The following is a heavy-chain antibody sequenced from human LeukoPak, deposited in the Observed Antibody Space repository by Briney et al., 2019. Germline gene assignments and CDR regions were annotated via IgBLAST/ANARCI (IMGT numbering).Heavy chain of an antibody. D-gene: IGHD3-16*01. J-gene: IGHJ4*02. CDR2: INHSGST. CDR3: ARDGPIGVYY. CDR1: GGPFSGYY. Sequence: SETLSPTCAVYGGPFSGYYWSWIRQPPGKGLEWIGEINHSGSTNYNPSLKSRVTISVDTSKNQFSLKLSSVTAADTAVYYCARDGPIGVYYWGQGTLVTVSS. V-gene: IGHV4-34*01.